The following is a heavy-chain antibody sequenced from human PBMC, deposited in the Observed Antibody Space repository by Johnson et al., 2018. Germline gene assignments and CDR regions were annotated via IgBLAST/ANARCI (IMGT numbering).Heavy chain of an antibody. V-gene: IGHV4-59*01. Sequence: QVQLQESGPGLVKPSETLSLTCSVSGGSIINYYWSWIRQSPGRGLEWIGFIYHIGGPKYNPSPKSRVSMSVDASKTQFSLKLHSVTAADTAVYYCAGQLRFLEWKSVPYYYMHVWGKGTTVTVSS. CDR2: IYHIGGP. J-gene: IGHJ6*03. CDR3: AGQLRFLEWKSVPYYYMHV. CDR1: GGSIINYY. D-gene: IGHD3-3*01.